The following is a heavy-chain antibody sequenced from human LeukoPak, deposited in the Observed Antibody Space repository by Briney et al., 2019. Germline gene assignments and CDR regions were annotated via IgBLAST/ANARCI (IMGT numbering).Heavy chain of an antibody. J-gene: IGHJ4*02. CDR1: GGSISSSSYY. V-gene: IGHV4-39*01. Sequence: SETLSLTCTVSGGSISSSSYYWGWLRQPPGKGLEWIGSIYYSGSTYYNPSLKSRVTISVDTSKNQFSLKLRSVTAADTAVYCCARQGDYYDSSGAFDYWGQGTLVTVSS. D-gene: IGHD3-22*01. CDR2: IYYSGST. CDR3: ARQGDYYDSSGAFDY.